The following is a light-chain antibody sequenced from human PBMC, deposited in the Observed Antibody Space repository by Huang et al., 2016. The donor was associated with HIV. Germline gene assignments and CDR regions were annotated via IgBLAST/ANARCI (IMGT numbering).Light chain of an antibody. Sequence: DIQMTQSPSSLSASVGDRVTITCRASQSISSYLNRYQQKPGKAPKLLLYAASGLQSGVPSRFSGSGTGTDFTLTISNLQPEDFATYYCQQSYSTLYTFGQGTKLEIK. V-gene: IGKV1-39*01. CDR2: AAS. J-gene: IGKJ2*01. CDR3: QQSYSTLYT. CDR1: QSISSY.